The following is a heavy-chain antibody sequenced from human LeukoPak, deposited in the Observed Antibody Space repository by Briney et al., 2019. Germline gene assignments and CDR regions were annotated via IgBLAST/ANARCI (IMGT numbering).Heavy chain of an antibody. V-gene: IGHV3-23*01. J-gene: IGHJ4*02. D-gene: IGHD2-15*01. CDR3: AKLPSLGSYCSGGSCYGGSY. Sequence: GGSLRLSCAASGFTFSSYAMSWVRQAPGKGLEWVSAISGSGGSTYYADSVKGRFTISRDNSKNTLYLQMNSLRAEDTAVYYCAKLPSLGSYCSGGSCYGGSYWGQGTLVTVSS. CDR2: ISGSGGST. CDR1: GFTFSSYA.